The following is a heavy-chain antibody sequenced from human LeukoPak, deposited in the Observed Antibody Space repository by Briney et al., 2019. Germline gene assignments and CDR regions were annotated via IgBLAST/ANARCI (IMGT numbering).Heavy chain of an antibody. D-gene: IGHD3-3*01. CDR1: GGSISDSFENY. CDR3: ARGSDYSWGG. Sequence: SSPGLVKPSETLSLTCVVSGGSISDSFENYWCWVRQPPGKGFEWIAEGHHTGRTIYSPSFARRVTISSDTSTNQVSLKLTSVTAADTAVYYCARGSDYSWGGWGQGTLVTVSS. CDR2: GHHTGRT. V-gene: IGHV4-4*02. J-gene: IGHJ4*01.